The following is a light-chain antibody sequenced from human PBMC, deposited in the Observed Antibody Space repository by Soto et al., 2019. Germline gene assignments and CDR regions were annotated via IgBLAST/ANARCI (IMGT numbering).Light chain of an antibody. CDR1: QSLVYSDGNTY. CDR3: MQGTHWLYT. Sequence: DVVMTQSPLSLPVTLGQPASISCRSSQSLVYSDGNTYLNWFQQRPGQSPRRLIYKVYNRDASVRDRFSGRGSGTEFTLKISSVEAEDVGVYYCMQGTHWLYTFGQGTKLEIK. J-gene: IGKJ2*01. CDR2: KVY. V-gene: IGKV2-30*01.